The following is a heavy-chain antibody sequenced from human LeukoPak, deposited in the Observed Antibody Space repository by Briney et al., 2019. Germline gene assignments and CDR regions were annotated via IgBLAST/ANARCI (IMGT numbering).Heavy chain of an antibody. V-gene: IGHV3-74*01. Sequence: GGSLRLXCAASGFTFSSYWMQWVRQAPGKGLVWVSRINSDGGSTSYADSVKGRFTISRDNAKNTLYLQMNSLRAEDTAVYYCAREVQPPLAFDIWGQGTMVTVSS. J-gene: IGHJ3*02. D-gene: IGHD1-1*01. CDR3: AREVQPPLAFDI. CDR2: INSDGGST. CDR1: GFTFSSYW.